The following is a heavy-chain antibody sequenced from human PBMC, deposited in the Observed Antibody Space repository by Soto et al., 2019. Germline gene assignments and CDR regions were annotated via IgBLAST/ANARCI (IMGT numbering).Heavy chain of an antibody. CDR2: INAGNGNT. J-gene: IGHJ4*02. D-gene: IGHD6-19*01. Sequence: QVQLVQSGAEEKKPGASVKVSCKASGYTFTSYAMHWVRQAPGQRLEWMGWINAGNGNTKYSQKFQGRVTITRDTSASTAYMELSSLRSEVTAVYYCARVGGWYVPDYWGQGTLVTVSS. CDR3: ARVGGWYVPDY. V-gene: IGHV1-3*05. CDR1: GYTFTSYA.